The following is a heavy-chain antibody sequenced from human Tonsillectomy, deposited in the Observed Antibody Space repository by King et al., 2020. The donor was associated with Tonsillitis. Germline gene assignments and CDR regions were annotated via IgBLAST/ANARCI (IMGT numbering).Heavy chain of an antibody. J-gene: IGHJ3*02. V-gene: IGHV1-2*02. CDR3: ARVGISFAFDI. CDR2: ISPKSGAT. Sequence: QLVQSGTEVKKPGASVRVSCKASGYTFTDYYMHWVRQAPGQGLEWMGWISPKSGATDYAQKFQGRVTMTRDTSTATAYMEISRLRSDDTALYFCARVGISFAFDIWGQGTMVTVPS. CDR1: GYTFTDYY. D-gene: IGHD2/OR15-2a*01.